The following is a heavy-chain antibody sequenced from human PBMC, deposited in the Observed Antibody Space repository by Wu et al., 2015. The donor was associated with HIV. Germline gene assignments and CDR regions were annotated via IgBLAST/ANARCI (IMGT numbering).Heavy chain of an antibody. V-gene: IGHV1-2*02. J-gene: IGHJ6*02. CDR2: INPKSGGT. CDR3: ARGLATHYGMDV. Sequence: QVQLVQSGAEVKKPGASVKVSCKASGYTFTGYYMHWVRQAPGQGLEWMGWINPKSGGTNYAQKFQGRVTMTRDTSISTVYMELSRLRSDDTAVYYCARGLATHYGMDVWGQGTTVTVSS. CDR1: GYTFTGYY.